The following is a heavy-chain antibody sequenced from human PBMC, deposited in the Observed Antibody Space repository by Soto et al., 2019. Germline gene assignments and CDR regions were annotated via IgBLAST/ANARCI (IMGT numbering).Heavy chain of an antibody. CDR1: GFTFSSYH. Sequence: GGSLRLSCAASGFTFSSYHMHWVRQATGKGLEWVSAIGTAGDTYYPGSVKGRFTISRENAKNSLYLQMNSLRSEDTAVYYCAAASEEEGSPLFIEKYYYYYYGMDVWGQGTTVTVS. CDR3: AAASEEEGSPLFIEKYYYYYYGMDV. V-gene: IGHV3-13*01. CDR2: IGTAGDT. J-gene: IGHJ6*02. D-gene: IGHD6-13*01.